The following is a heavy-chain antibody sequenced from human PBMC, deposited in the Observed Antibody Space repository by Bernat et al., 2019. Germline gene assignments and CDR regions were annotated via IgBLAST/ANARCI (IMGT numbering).Heavy chain of an antibody. V-gene: IGHV4-34*01. CDR1: GGSFSGYY. CDR2: INHSGST. J-gene: IGHJ4*02. CDR3: ALEWGYCSGGSCPYYFDY. Sequence: QVQLQQWGAGLLKPSETLSLTCAVYGGSFSGYYWSWIRQPPGKGLEWIGEINHSGSTNSNPSLKSRVTISVDTSKNQFSLKLSSVTAADTAVYYCALEWGYCSGGSCPYYFDYWGQGTLVTVSS. D-gene: IGHD2-15*01.